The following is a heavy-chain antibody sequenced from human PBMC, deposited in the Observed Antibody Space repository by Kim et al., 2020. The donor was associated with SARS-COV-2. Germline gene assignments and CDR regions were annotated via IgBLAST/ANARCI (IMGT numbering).Heavy chain of an antibody. D-gene: IGHD3-10*01. Sequence: PALKSRVAISVDTSKNQFSLKLSSVTAADTAVYYCASFGGGFGKLFPLGYWGQGTLVTVSS. V-gene: IGHV4-59*01. CDR3: ASFGGGFGKLFPLGY. J-gene: IGHJ4*02.